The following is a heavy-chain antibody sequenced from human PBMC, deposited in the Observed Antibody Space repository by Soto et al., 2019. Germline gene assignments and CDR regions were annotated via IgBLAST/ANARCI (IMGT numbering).Heavy chain of an antibody. D-gene: IGHD3-3*01. CDR3: ARDFAYFAP. CDR2: VYHTGRT. Sequence: QVQLQESGPGLVKPSETLSLTCTVSGGSFKSGSYSWSWIRQPPGKGLEWIGYVYHTGRTSYNPSLKSRVSLSMDTSKNQFSLNLDSVTAADTAVYFCARDFAYFAPWGQGPWSPSPQ. V-gene: IGHV4-61*01. J-gene: IGHJ4*02. CDR1: GGSFKSGSYS.